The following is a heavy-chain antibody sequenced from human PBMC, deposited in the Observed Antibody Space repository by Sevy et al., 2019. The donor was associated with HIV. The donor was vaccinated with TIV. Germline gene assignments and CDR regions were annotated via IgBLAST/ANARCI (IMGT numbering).Heavy chain of an antibody. Sequence: SETLSLTCTVSGGSISSSSYYWGWIRQPPGKGLEWIGRIYYSGRTYYNPSLKSRVTISVDTSKNQFSLKLSSVTAADTAVYYCARHGRLGRYYGSGNYYGMDVWGQGTTVTVSS. V-gene: IGHV4-39*01. D-gene: IGHD3-10*01. CDR1: GGSISSSSYY. J-gene: IGHJ6*02. CDR2: IYYSGRT. CDR3: ARHGRLGRYYGSGNYYGMDV.